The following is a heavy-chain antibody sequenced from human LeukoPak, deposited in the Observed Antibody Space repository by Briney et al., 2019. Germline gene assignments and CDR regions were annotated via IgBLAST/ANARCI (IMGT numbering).Heavy chain of an antibody. V-gene: IGHV3-30*18. J-gene: IGHJ4*02. D-gene: IGHD2-2*01. Sequence: TGGSLRLSCAASGFTFSNYGMHWVRQAPGKGLEWVTVISYDGSYKYYADSVKGRFTISRGNSKNTLYLQMNSLRAEDTAVYYCAKEKVVVVPAAILDYWGQGTLVTVSS. CDR2: ISYDGSYK. CDR3: AKEKVVVVPAAILDY. CDR1: GFTFSNYG.